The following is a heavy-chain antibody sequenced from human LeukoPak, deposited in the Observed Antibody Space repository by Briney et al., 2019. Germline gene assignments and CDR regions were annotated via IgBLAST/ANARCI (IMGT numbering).Heavy chain of an antibody. D-gene: IGHD3-22*01. CDR2: ISTSSSYI. V-gene: IGHV3-21*01. Sequence: GGSLRLSCAASGFTFSSYSMNWVRRAPGKGLEWVSSISTSSSYIYYADSVKGRFTSSRDNAKKSLYLQMNSLRAEDTAVYYCARGVGNYRYYFDFWGQGTLVTVSS. CDR1: GFTFSSYS. CDR3: ARGVGNYRYYFDF. J-gene: IGHJ4*02.